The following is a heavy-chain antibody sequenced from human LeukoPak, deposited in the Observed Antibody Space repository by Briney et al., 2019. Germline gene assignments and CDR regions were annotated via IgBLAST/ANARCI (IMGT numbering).Heavy chain of an antibody. CDR1: GGTFSSYA. J-gene: IGHJ6*03. V-gene: IGHV1-69*05. CDR2: IIPIFGTA. Sequence: VASVKVSCKASGGTFSSYAISWVRQAPGQGLEWMGGIIPIFGTANYAQKFQGRVTITTDESTSTAYMELSNLRSEDTAVYYCARGQGASVYQLLWAMDVWGKGTTVTVSS. CDR3: ARGQGASVYQLLWAMDV. D-gene: IGHD2-2*01.